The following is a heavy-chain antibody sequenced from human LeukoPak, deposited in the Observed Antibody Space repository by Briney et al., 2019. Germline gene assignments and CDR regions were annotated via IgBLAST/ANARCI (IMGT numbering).Heavy chain of an antibody. D-gene: IGHD6-13*01. CDR1: GFTFSSYS. Sequence: GGSLRLSCAASGFTFSSYSMNWVRQAPGKGLEWVSSISSSSSYIYYADSVKGRFTISRDNAKNSLYPQMNSLRAEDTAVYYCARDLWSSSYNHYYGMDVWGQGTTVTVSS. CDR3: ARDLWSSSYNHYYGMDV. V-gene: IGHV3-21*01. J-gene: IGHJ6*02. CDR2: ISSSSSYI.